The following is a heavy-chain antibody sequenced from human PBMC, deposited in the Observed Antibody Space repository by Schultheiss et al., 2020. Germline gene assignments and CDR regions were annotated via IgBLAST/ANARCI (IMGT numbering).Heavy chain of an antibody. CDR2: IYHSGST. J-gene: IGHJ5*02. CDR1: GGSISSSNW. Sequence: ETLSLTCAVSGGSISSSNWWSWVRQPPGKGLEWIGEIYHSGSTYYNPSLKSRVTISVDTSKNQFSLKLSSVTAADTAVYYCASYDILTGPDPWGQGTLVNGYS. V-gene: IGHV4-4*02. CDR3: ASYDILTGPDP. D-gene: IGHD3-9*01.